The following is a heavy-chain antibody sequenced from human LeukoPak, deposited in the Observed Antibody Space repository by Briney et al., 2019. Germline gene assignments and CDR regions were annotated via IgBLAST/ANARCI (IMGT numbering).Heavy chain of an antibody. D-gene: IGHD2-21*02. CDR3: ATTYCGGDCYPLLSNFDY. Sequence: ASVKVSCKASGYTFTGYYMHWVRQAPGQGLEWMGWINPNSGGTNYAQKFQGRVTMTRDTSISTAYMELSRLRSDDTAVYYCATTYCGGDCYPLLSNFDYWGQGTLVTVSS. V-gene: IGHV1-2*02. CDR1: GYTFTGYY. J-gene: IGHJ4*02. CDR2: INPNSGGT.